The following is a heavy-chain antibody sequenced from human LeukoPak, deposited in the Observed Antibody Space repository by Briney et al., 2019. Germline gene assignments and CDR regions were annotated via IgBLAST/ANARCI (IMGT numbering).Heavy chain of an antibody. CDR1: GYTFTSYG. Sequence: GASVTVSCMPSGYTFTSYGISWVRQAPGQGLEWMGWISAYNGNTNYAQKLQGRVTMTTDTSTSTAYMELRSLRSDDTAVYYCARAAWELLRVFGGYYYYYGMDVWGQGTTVTVSS. V-gene: IGHV1-18*01. CDR3: ARAAWELLRVFGGYYYYYGMDV. J-gene: IGHJ6*02. CDR2: ISAYNGNT. D-gene: IGHD1-26*01.